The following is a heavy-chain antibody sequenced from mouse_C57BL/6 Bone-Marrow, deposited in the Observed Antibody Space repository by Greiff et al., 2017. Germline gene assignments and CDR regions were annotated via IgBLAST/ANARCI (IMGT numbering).Heavy chain of an antibody. Sequence: EVKVVESGGGLVQSGRSLRLSCATSGFTFSDFYMAWVRQAPGKGLEWIAASRNKANDYTTEYSASVKGRFIVSRDTSQSILYLQMNALRAEDTAIYYCARDASYYYAMDYWGQGTSVTVSS. J-gene: IGHJ4*01. CDR2: SRNKANDYTT. CDR1: GFTFSDFY. V-gene: IGHV7-1*01. CDR3: ARDASYYYAMDY.